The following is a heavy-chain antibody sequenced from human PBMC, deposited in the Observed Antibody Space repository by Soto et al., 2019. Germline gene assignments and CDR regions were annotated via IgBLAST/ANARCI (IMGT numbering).Heavy chain of an antibody. D-gene: IGHD6-19*01. J-gene: IGHJ4*02. Sequence: TLSLTCAVSGGSISSGGYSWSWIRQPPGKGLEWIGYIYHSGSTYYNPSLKSRVTISVDRSKNQFSLKLSSVTAADTAVYYCARASSRSAKILYYFDYWGQGTLVTVSS. CDR2: IYHSGST. CDR1: GGSISSGGYS. V-gene: IGHV4-30-2*01. CDR3: ARASSRSAKILYYFDY.